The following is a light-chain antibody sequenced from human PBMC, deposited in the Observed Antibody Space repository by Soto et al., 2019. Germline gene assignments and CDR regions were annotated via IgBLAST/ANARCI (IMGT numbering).Light chain of an antibody. CDR2: SAS. CDR3: QQSYSTPPT. V-gene: IGKV1-39*01. CDR1: QSISSY. Sequence: DIQMTQSPSSLSTSVGDRVTITCRASQSISSYLNWYQQKPGKAPKLLICSASSLQSGVPSRFSGSGSGTDFTLTISSLQPEDFATYYCQQSYSTPPTFGQGSMV. J-gene: IGKJ1*01.